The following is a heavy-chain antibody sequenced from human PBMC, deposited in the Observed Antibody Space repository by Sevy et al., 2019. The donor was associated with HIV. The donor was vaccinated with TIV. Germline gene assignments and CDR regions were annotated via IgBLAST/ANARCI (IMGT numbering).Heavy chain of an antibody. CDR1: GFSFSHAW. CDR3: STDPIIVLLVTDGMDV. CDR2: IKSKPDGGTI. D-gene: IGHD2-8*02. V-gene: IGHV3-15*01. Sequence: GGSLRLSCAASGFSFSHAWMTWVRQAPGKGLEWVGRIKSKPDGGTIDYAAPVKGRFTISRDDSKNTLYLQMNSLKTEDTAVYYCSTDPIIVLLVTDGMDVWGPGTTVTVSS. J-gene: IGHJ6*02.